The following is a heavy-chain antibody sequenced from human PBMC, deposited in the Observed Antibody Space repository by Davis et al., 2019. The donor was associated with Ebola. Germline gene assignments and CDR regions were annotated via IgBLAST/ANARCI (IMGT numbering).Heavy chain of an antibody. CDR3: ARVITFGGVIVPYFDY. CDR1: GFRFDQYW. J-gene: IGHJ4*02. CDR2: IKQDGSEK. Sequence: GESLKISCVVSGFRFDQYWMSWVRQAPGKGLEWVANIKQDGSEKRYVDSVKGRFTISRDNAKNSLYLQMNSLRAEDTAVYYCARVITFGGVIVPYFDYWGQGTLVTVSS. V-gene: IGHV3-7*04. D-gene: IGHD3-16*02.